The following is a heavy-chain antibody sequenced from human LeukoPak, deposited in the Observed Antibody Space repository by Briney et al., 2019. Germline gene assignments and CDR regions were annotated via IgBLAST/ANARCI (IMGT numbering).Heavy chain of an antibody. D-gene: IGHD2-8*01. CDR3: AASLGNGRYYYYYLDA. CDR1: GFAFSGYA. CDR2: IWYDESNK. V-gene: IGHV3-33*01. Sequence: PGGSLRLSCAASGFAFSGYAMHWVRQAPGKGLEWVAAIWYDESNKYYTDSVKGRFTISRDNSKNTLYLQMNTVRPEDTAVYYCAASLGNGRYYYYYLDAWGRGTTVTVSS. J-gene: IGHJ6*03.